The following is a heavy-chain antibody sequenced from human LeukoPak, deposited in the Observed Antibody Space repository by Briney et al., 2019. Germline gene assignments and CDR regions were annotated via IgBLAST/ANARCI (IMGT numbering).Heavy chain of an antibody. J-gene: IGHJ4*02. CDR3: AAVRTSPQDFYDDTASRNPFDY. Sequence: ASVRVACKVSGHTLTQWSMHWVRHAPGKGLELIVVFHPEDGARNVAQNFQGRISMTEDKSIDTAYLDLTSMTSDDTAVYFCAAVRTSPQDFYDDTASRNPFDYWGQGTLVTVSS. V-gene: IGHV1-24*01. D-gene: IGHD5-18*01. CDR1: GHTLTQWS. CDR2: FHPEDGAR.